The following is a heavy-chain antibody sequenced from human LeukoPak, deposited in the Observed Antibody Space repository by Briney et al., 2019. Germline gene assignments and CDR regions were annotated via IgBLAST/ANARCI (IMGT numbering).Heavy chain of an antibody. CDR2: ISSSSSYI. J-gene: IGHJ6*02. CDR1: GFTFSSYS. V-gene: IGHV3-21*01. Sequence: SGGSLRLSCAASGFTFSSYSMNWVRQAPGKGLEWVSSISSSSSYIYYADSVKGRFTISRDNAKNSLYLQMNSLRAEDTAVYYCARDLRSMENYYYYGMDVWGQGTTVTVSS. D-gene: IGHD2/OR15-2a*01. CDR3: ARDLRSMENYYYYGMDV.